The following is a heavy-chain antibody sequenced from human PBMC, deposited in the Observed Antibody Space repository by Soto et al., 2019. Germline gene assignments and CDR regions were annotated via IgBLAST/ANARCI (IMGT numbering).Heavy chain of an antibody. CDR1: GGSISSYY. J-gene: IGHJ4*02. V-gene: IGHV4-59*01. CDR3: ARAARPYYFDY. CDR2: IYYSGST. Sequence: SETLSLTCTVSGGSISSYYWSWIRQPPGKGLEWIGYIYYSGSTNYNPSLKSRVTISVDTSKNQFSLKLSSVTAADTAVYYCARAARPYYFDYWGQGTLVTVSS.